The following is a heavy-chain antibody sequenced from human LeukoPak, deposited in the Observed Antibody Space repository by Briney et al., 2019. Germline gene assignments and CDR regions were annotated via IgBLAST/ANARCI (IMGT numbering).Heavy chain of an antibody. CDR1: GFTFSDYY. V-gene: IGHV3-11*01. CDR3: AIGGTVVVPAAINCFDP. CDR2: ISNSGSSK. Sequence: GGSLRLSCAASGFTFSDYYMSWIRQAPGKGLEWVSYISNSGSSKYYADSVKGRFTITSDNAKNSVYLQMNSLRAEDPAVYYCAIGGTVVVPAAINCFDPWGQGNLCTVSS. D-gene: IGHD2-2*02. J-gene: IGHJ5*02.